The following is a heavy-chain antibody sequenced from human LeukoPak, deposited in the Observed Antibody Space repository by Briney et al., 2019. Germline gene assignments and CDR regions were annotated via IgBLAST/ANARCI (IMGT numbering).Heavy chain of an antibody. V-gene: IGHV1-8*01. CDR2: MNPNSGNT. D-gene: IGHD3-22*01. CDR3: ARGRRVVVITTQSYYFDY. Sequence: ASVKVSCKASGYTFTSYDINWVRQATGQGLEWMGWMNPNSGNTGYAQKFQGRVTMTRNTSISTAYMELSSLRSEDTAVYYCARGRRVVVITTQSYYFDYWGLGTLVTVSS. J-gene: IGHJ4*02. CDR1: GYTFTSYD.